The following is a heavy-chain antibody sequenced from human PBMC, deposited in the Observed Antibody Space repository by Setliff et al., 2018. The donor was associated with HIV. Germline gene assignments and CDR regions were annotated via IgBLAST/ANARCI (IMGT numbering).Heavy chain of an antibody. Sequence: LRLSCAASGFSLTPYWMHWVRQAPGKGLVWVARISNDGSIIEYADSVKGRFTISRDNAKNTLYLQVNSLRTDDTAMYYCATDKYCSSSRCYPDMDVWGKGTTVTVSS. J-gene: IGHJ6*03. CDR3: ATDKYCSSSRCYPDMDV. V-gene: IGHV3-74*03. CDR1: GFSLTPYW. D-gene: IGHD2-2*01. CDR2: ISNDGSII.